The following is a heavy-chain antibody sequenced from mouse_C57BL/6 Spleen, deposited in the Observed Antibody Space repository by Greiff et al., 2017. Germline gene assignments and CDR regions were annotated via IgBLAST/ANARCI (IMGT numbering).Heavy chain of an antibody. CDR2: IHPNSGST. CDR1: GYTFTSYW. J-gene: IGHJ4*01. D-gene: IGHD2-5*01. CDR3: ARHSTPMDY. V-gene: IGHV1-64*01. Sequence: QVHVKQPGAELVKPGASVKLSCKASGYTFTSYWMHWVKQRPGQGLEWIGMIHPNSGSTNYNEKFKSKATLTVDKSSSTAYMQLSSLTSEDSAVYYCARHSTPMDYWGQGTSVTVSS.